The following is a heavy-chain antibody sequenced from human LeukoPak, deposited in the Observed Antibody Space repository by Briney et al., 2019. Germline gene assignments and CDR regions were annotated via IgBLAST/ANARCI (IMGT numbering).Heavy chain of an antibody. D-gene: IGHD1-26*01. CDR3: ARERRGSYYTDY. J-gene: IGHJ4*02. CDR2: IWYDGSNK. CDR1: GFTFRSYG. V-gene: IGHV3-33*01. Sequence: GGSLRLSCAASGFTFRSYGMHWVRQAPGNGLEWVAVIWYDGSNKYYADSVKGRFTISRDNSKNTLYLQMNSLRAEDPAVYYCARERRGSYYTDYWGQGTLVTVSS.